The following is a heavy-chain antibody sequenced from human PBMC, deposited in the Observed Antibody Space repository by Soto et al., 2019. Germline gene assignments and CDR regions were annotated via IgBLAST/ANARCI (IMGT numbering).Heavy chain of an antibody. D-gene: IGHD2-2*01. Sequence: SVKVSCKASGGTFSSYAISWVRQAPGQGLEWMGGIIPIFGTANYAQKFQGRVTITADESTSTAYMGLSSLRSEDTAVYYCARDRLVPAAMGNYYYYGMDVWGQGTTVTVSS. CDR1: GGTFSSYA. J-gene: IGHJ6*02. CDR2: IIPIFGTA. V-gene: IGHV1-69*13. CDR3: ARDRLVPAAMGNYYYYGMDV.